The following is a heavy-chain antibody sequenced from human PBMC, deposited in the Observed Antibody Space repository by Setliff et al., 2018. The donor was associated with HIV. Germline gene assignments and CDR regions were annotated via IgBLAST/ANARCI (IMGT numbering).Heavy chain of an antibody. D-gene: IGHD2-8*02. CDR2: IYYSGST. V-gene: IGHV4-59*01. J-gene: IGHJ6*03. Sequence: PSETLSLTCTVSGGSISSYYWSWIRQPPGKGLEWIGYIYYSGSTNYNPSLKSRVTISVDTSKNQFSLKLSSVIAADTAVYYCARVSITYWYSIPRDYYYYMDVWGEGTTVTVSS. CDR3: ARVSITYWYSIPRDYYYYMDV. CDR1: GGSISSYY.